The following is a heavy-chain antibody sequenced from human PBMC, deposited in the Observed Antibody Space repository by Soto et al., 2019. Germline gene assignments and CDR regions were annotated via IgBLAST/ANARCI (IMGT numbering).Heavy chain of an antibody. Sequence: QVQLQESGPGLVKPSETLSLTCTVSGGSISSYYWSWIRQPPGKGLEWIGYIHYSGSTNYNPSLKSRVTMSVDTSKIQFSLKLSSVTAADTAVYDCARGVDRQWADYWGQGTLVTVSS. V-gene: IGHV4-59*01. D-gene: IGHD6-19*01. CDR3: ARGVDRQWADY. CDR2: IHYSGST. J-gene: IGHJ4*02. CDR1: GGSISSYY.